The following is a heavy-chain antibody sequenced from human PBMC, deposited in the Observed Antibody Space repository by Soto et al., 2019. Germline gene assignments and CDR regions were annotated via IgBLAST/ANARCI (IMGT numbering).Heavy chain of an antibody. J-gene: IGHJ5*02. V-gene: IGHV4-31*03. CDR1: GGSISSGGYY. Sequence: QVQLQESGPGLVKPSQTLSLTCTVSGGSISSGGYYWSWIRQHPGKGLEWIGYIYYSGSTYYNPSLKSRVTISVDTSKNQFSLKLSSVTAADTAVYYCARGVDSGTHSRYWFDPWGQGTLVTVSS. D-gene: IGHD3-10*01. CDR2: IYYSGST. CDR3: ARGVDSGTHSRYWFDP.